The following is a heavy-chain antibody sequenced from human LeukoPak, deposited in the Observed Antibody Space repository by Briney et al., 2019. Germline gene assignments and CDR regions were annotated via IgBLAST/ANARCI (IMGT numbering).Heavy chain of an antibody. V-gene: IGHV3-30*02. CDR1: GFTFSSYG. CDR3: AKDWNYGSYFDY. D-gene: IGHD1-7*01. CDR2: IRYDGSNV. J-gene: IGHJ4*02. Sequence: GGSLRLPCAGSGFTFSSYGIHWVRQAPGKGLEWVTFIRYDGSNVQYADSVQGRFTISRDNSKNTVYLQMNSLRVEDSGLYYCAKDWNYGSYFDYWGQGTLVTVSS.